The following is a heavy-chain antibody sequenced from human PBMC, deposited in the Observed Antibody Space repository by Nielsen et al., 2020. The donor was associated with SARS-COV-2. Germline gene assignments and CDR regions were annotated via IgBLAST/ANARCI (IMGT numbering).Heavy chain of an antibody. Sequence: GGSLRLSCAASGFTFSSYAMHWVRQAPGKGLEWVAVISYDGSNKYYADSVKGRFSISRDDSRDTVYLQMNSLRAEDTARYYCAKDRTAGDGYWEFDHWGQGTLVTVSS. CDR3: AKDRTAGDGYWEFDH. J-gene: IGHJ4*02. V-gene: IGHV3-30-3*01. CDR2: ISYDGSNK. CDR1: GFTFSSYA. D-gene: IGHD5-24*01.